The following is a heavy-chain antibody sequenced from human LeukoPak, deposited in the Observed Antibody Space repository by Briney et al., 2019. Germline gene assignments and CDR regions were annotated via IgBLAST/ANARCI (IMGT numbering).Heavy chain of an antibody. CDR3: ARGLRYYYDSSGYPDY. V-gene: IGHV1-18*01. J-gene: IGHJ4*02. D-gene: IGHD3-22*01. Sequence: ASVTVSCKASGYTFTSYGISWVRQAPGQGLEWMGGISAYNGNTNYAQKLQGRVTMTTDTATSTAYMELRSLRSDDTSVYYCARGLRYYYDSSGYPDYWGQGTLVTVSS. CDR2: ISAYNGNT. CDR1: GYTFTSYG.